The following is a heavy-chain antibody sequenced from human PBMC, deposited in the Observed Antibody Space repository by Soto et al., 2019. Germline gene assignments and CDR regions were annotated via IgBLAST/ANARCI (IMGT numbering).Heavy chain of an antibody. CDR2: ISDSGRST. CDR1: GFSFSSYA. J-gene: IGHJ4*02. CDR3: AKDKYDNGWFGLLGN. Sequence: EVQLLESGGGLVQPGGSLRLSCAASGFSFSSYAMSWVRQAPGKGLEWVSGISDSGRSTYYTDSVKGRFTISSDNSKNTLYLQMNSLRAEDTAVYYCAKDKYDNGWFGLLGNWGQGTLVTVSS. V-gene: IGHV3-23*01. D-gene: IGHD3-10*01.